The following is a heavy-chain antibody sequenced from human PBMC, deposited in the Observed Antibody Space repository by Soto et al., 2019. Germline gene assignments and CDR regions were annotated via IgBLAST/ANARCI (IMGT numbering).Heavy chain of an antibody. CDR2: ISAYNGNT. D-gene: IGHD1-1*01. CDR1: GYTFTTYG. J-gene: IGHJ6*02. CDR3: ARVWVGTTFAYYYGMDV. V-gene: IGHV1-18*01. Sequence: QVQLVQSGAEAKKPGASVKVSCKASGYTFTTYGINWVRQAPGQGLEWMGWISAYNGNTNYAQKLQGRVTMTTDTSTSTAYMELRSLRSDDTAVYYCARVWVGTTFAYYYGMDVWGQGTTVTVSS.